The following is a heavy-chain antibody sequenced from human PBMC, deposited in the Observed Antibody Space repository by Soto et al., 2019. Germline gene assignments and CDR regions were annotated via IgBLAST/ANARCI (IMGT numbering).Heavy chain of an antibody. CDR1: GFTFNTFA. CDR3: AKAGSSGGRNYIDH. V-gene: IGHV3-23*01. CDR2: ISISGDRT. D-gene: IGHD6-19*01. J-gene: IGHJ4*02. Sequence: PGGSLRLSCVTSGFTFNTFAMSWVRRAPGKGLEWVSAISISGDRTYYADSVKGRFFISRDNSNNTLFLRVSSLRVEGTATYYCAKAGSSGGRNYIDHGGQGTPVTVS.